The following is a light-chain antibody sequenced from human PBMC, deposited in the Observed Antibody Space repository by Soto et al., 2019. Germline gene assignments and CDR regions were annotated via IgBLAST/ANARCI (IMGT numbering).Light chain of an antibody. CDR1: SGSSASNY. J-gene: IGLJ2*01. CDR3: QSYDSSNQDVV. Sequence: NFMLTQTHSVSESPGKTVTISCTRSSGSSASNYVQWYQQRPGSAPTTVIYEDNQRPSGVPDRFSGSIDSSSNSASLTISGLKTADEADYYCQSYDSSNQDVVFGGGTKLTVL. V-gene: IGLV6-57*04. CDR2: EDN.